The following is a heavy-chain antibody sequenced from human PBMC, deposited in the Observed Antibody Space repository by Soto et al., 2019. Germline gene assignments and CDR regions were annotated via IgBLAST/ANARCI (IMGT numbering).Heavy chain of an antibody. J-gene: IGHJ6*02. CDR2: ISGYNGDT. CDR1: GYTFSRYG. CDR3: AKNGQPPYYYYGMDV. Sequence: QGQLVQSGPEVKKPGASVKVSCKASGYTFSRYGISWVRQAPGQGLEWMGWISGYNGDTKYAQKAQGRVTMTIDTSTYTAYMELRSLTSDDAAIYYCAKNGQPPYYYYGMDVWGQGTTVTVSS. V-gene: IGHV1-18*01. D-gene: IGHD2-8*01.